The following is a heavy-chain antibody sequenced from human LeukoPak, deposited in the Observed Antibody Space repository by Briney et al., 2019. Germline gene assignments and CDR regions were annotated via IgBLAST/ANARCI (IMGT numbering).Heavy chain of an antibody. J-gene: IGHJ4*02. CDR3: ARGRSSGQSDHFDS. CDR1: GASITNINW. V-gene: IGHV4-4*02. D-gene: IGHD6-19*01. Sequence: PSGTLSLTCAVSGASITNINWWWSWVRQPPGKGLEWIGEIYHSGSTNYYPSLKSRVTMSVDKSKNQFSLKLNSVTAADTAVYYCARGRSSGQSDHFDSWGQGTLVTVSS. CDR2: IYHSGST.